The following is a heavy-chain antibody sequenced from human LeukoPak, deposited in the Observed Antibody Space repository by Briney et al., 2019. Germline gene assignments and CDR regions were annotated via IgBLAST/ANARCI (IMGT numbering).Heavy chain of an antibody. Sequence: ASVKVSCKASGYTFTDYYLHWVRQAPGQGLEWMGWINPNSGGTNYAQKFQGRVTMTRDTSISTAYMELSRLRSNDTAVYYCAREQLVLGMDVWGQGTTVTVSS. CDR1: GYTFTDYY. CDR2: INPNSGGT. J-gene: IGHJ6*02. V-gene: IGHV1-2*02. D-gene: IGHD6-6*01. CDR3: AREQLVLGMDV.